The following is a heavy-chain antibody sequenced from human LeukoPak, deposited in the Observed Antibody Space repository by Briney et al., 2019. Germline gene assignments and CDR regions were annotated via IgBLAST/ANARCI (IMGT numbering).Heavy chain of an antibody. D-gene: IGHD5-18*01. CDR1: GYSFTSYW. V-gene: IGHV5-51*01. CDR3: ARLVAMVNNWFDP. CDR2: IYPGDSDT. Sequence: GASLKISCKGSGYSFTSYWIGWVRQMPGKGLKWMEIIYPGDSDTRYSPSFQGQVTISTDKSISTAYLQWSSLKASDTAMYYCARLVAMVNNWFDPWGQGTLVTVSS. J-gene: IGHJ5*02.